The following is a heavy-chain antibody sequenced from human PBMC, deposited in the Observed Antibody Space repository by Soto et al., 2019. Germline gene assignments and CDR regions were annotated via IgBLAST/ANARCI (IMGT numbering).Heavy chain of an antibody. Sequence: GGSLRLSCAASGFTFSDYYMSWIRQAPGKGLEWVSYISSSGSTIYYADSVKGRFTISRDNAKNSLYLQMNSLRAEDTAVYYCATTTTVNTPVHWGQGTLVTVSS. D-gene: IGHD4-17*01. CDR2: ISSSGSTI. CDR1: GFTFSDYY. CDR3: ATTTTVNTPVH. V-gene: IGHV3-11*01. J-gene: IGHJ4*02.